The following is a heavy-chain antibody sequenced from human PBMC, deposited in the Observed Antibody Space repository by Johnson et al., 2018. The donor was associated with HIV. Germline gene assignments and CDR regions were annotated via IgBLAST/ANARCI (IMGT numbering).Heavy chain of an antibody. J-gene: IGHJ3*01. CDR3: AKDLSSQLLWFIRDGFDV. CDR2: IYSGGST. CDR1: GFTVSSNY. V-gene: IGHV3-66*02. D-gene: IGHD3-10*01. Sequence: EVQLVESGGGVVQPGGSLRLSCAASGFTVSSNYMSWVRQAPGKGLEWVSVIYSGGSTYYAYSVKGRFTISRDNSKNTLYLQMNSLRAEDTAVYYCAKDLSSQLLWFIRDGFDVWGQGTMVTVSS.